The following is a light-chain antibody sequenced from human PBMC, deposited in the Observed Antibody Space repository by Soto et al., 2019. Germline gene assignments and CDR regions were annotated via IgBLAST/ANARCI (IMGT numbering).Light chain of an antibody. V-gene: IGKV1-5*03. CDR3: QQYNTYST. CDR1: QSISSY. Sequence: DIPMTQSPSTLSASVGDRVTITCRASQSISSYLAWYQQRPGKAPKLLIYKASSLDSGVPSRFSGSGSGTEFTLTINSLQRDGFANYYCQQYNTYSTFGQGTKVEIK. J-gene: IGKJ1*01. CDR2: KAS.